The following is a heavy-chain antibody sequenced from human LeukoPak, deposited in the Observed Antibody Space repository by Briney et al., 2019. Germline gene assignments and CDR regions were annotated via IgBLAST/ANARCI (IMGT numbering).Heavy chain of an antibody. Sequence: GGSLRLSCAASGFTLDDYGISWVRQTPGKGLEWVSGINWNGGSTGYADSVKGRSTISRDNAKNSVYLQMNSLRAEDTALYYCARDGGTYYHFWSGYRPWGQGTMVTVSS. CDR2: INWNGGST. CDR1: GFTLDDYG. J-gene: IGHJ3*01. V-gene: IGHV3-20*04. CDR3: ARDGGTYYHFWSGYRP. D-gene: IGHD3-3*01.